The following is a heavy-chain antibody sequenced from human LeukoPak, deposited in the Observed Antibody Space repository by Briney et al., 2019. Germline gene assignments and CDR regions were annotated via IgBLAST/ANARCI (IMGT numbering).Heavy chain of an antibody. V-gene: IGHV3-23*01. J-gene: IGHJ5*02. CDR3: ARVGVTMVRGVIITAKGYNWFDP. Sequence: GGSLRLSCAVSGFTFSNYAMSWVRQAPGKGLEWVSAIGGSGGSTYYADSVKGRFTISRDNAKNSLYLQMNSLRAEDTAVYYCARVGVTMVRGVIITAKGYNWFDPWGQGTLVTVSS. CDR1: GFTFSNYA. CDR2: IGGSGGST. D-gene: IGHD3-10*01.